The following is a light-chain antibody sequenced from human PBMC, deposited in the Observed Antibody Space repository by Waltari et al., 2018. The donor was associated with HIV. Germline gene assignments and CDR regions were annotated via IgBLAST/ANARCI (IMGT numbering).Light chain of an antibody. V-gene: IGKV3-11*01. CDR1: QSVSKY. Sequence: EIVLTQSPATLSLSPGERATLSCRASQSVSKYLAWYQQKPGQAPRLLIYDASNRATGIPARFSGSGSGTDFTFTISSLQPEDIATYYCQHYESLPYVFGRGTKLEIK. CDR3: QHYESLPYV. CDR2: DAS. J-gene: IGKJ2*01.